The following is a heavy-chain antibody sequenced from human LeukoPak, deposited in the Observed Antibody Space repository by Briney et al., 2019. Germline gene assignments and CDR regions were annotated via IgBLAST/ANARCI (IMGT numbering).Heavy chain of an antibody. CDR3: ARGTGYYYDSSGYYGFFDY. J-gene: IGHJ4*02. D-gene: IGHD3-22*01. CDR1: GFTFSDYY. Sequence: PGGSLRLSCAASGFTFSDYYMSWIRQAPGKGLEWVSYISGSSSYTNYADSVKGRFTISRDNAKNSLYLQMNSLRAEDTAVYYCARGTGYYYDSSGYYGFFDYWGQGTLVTVSS. CDR2: ISGSSSYT. V-gene: IGHV3-11*06.